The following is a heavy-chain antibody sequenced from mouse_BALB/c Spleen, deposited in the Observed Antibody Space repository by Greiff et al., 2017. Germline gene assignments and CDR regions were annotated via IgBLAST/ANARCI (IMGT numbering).Heavy chain of an antibody. CDR3: ARGGDYGYDGAWCAY. D-gene: IGHD2-2*01. CDR1: GYTFTSYV. Sequence: EVQLQQSGPELVKPGASVKMSCKASGYTFTSYVMHWVKQKPGQGLEWIGYINPYNDGTKYNEKFKGKATLTSDKSSSTAYMELSSLTSEDSAVYYCARGGDYGYDGAWCAYWGQGTLGTVSA. V-gene: IGHV1-14*01. CDR2: INPYNDGT. J-gene: IGHJ3*01.